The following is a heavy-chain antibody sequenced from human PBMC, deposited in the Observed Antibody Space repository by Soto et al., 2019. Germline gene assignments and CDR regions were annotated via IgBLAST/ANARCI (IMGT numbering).Heavy chain of an antibody. CDR2: IYYSGST. D-gene: IGHD1-7*01. CDR1: GGSISSSSYY. Sequence: SETLSLTCTVSGGSISSSSYYWGWIRQPPGKGLEWIGSIYYSGSTYSNPSLKSRVTISVDTAKNQFSLMLSSVTAADTAVYYCARHKTGTTYYYYYGMDVWGQGTTVTVSS. V-gene: IGHV4-39*01. CDR3: ARHKTGTTYYYYYGMDV. J-gene: IGHJ6*02.